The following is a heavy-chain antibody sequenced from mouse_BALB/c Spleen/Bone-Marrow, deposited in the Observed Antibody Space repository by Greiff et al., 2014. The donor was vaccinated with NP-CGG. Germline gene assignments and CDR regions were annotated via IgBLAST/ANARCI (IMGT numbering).Heavy chain of an antibody. Sequence: SGAELVKPGASAKLSCTASGFNIKVTYMHWVKQRPEQGLEWIGRIDPANGNTKYDPKSQGKATITADTSSNTAYLQLSSLTSEDTAVYYCASYYYGSSRFAYWGQGTLVTVSA. J-gene: IGHJ3*01. CDR3: ASYYYGSSRFAY. CDR1: GFNIKVTY. V-gene: IGHV14-3*02. D-gene: IGHD1-1*01. CDR2: IDPANGNT.